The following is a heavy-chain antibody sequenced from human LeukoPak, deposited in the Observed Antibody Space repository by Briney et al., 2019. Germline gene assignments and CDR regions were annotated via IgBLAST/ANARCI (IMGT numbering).Heavy chain of an antibody. CDR3: AGDYAHDAFDI. Sequence: SETLSLTCTVSGGSISSSSYYWGWIRQPPGKGLEWIGSIYYSGSTYYNPSLKSRVTISVDTSKNQFSLKLSSVTAADTAVYYCAGDYAHDAFDIWGQGTMVTVSS. J-gene: IGHJ3*02. D-gene: IGHD4-17*01. CDR1: GGSISSSSYY. V-gene: IGHV4-39*07. CDR2: IYYSGST.